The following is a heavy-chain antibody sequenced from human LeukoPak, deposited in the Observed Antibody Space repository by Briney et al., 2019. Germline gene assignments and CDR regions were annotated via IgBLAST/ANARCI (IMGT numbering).Heavy chain of an antibody. CDR3: ARFPGFDP. Sequence: PSETLSLTCAVSGGSISSGGYSWSWIRQPPGKGLEWIGYIYHSGSTYYNPSLKSRVTISVDTSKNQFSLELSSVTAADTAVYYCARFPGFDPWGQGTLVTVSS. V-gene: IGHV4-30-2*02. J-gene: IGHJ5*02. D-gene: IGHD2-21*01. CDR2: IYHSGST. CDR1: GGSISSGGYS.